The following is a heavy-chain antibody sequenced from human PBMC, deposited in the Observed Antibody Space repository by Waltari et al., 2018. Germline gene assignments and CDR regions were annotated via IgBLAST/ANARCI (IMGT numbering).Heavy chain of an antibody. CDR3: ARDRGGQAAADNWFDP. CDR2: IYTSGRT. J-gene: IGHJ5*02. V-gene: IGHV4-4*07. CDR1: GGSISSYY. Sequence: QVQLQESGPGLVKPSETLSLTCTVSGGSISSYYWSWIRQPAGKGLEWIGRIYTSGRTNYNPSRNRRVTMAVDTSKNQFSLKLISVTAADTAVYYCARDRGGQAAADNWFDPWGQGTLVTVSS. D-gene: IGHD6-13*01.